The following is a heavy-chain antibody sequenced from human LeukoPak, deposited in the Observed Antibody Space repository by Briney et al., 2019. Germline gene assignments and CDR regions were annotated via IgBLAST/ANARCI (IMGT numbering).Heavy chain of an antibody. CDR3: ARDQGYTYGSLDY. Sequence: PSETLSLTCTVSGGSISSYYWSWIRQPPGKGLEWIGYIYYSGSTNYNPSLTSRVTMSVDTSKNQFSLKVTSVTAADTAVYYCARDQGYTYGSLDYWGQGTLVTVSS. D-gene: IGHD5-18*01. J-gene: IGHJ4*02. V-gene: IGHV4-59*01. CDR1: GGSISSYY. CDR2: IYYSGST.